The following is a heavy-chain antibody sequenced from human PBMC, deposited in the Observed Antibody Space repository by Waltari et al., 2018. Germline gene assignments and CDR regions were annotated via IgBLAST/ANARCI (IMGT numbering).Heavy chain of an antibody. Sequence: QLQLVESGGGVVQPGKSLRLSCAASGFSLSHYGMHWVRQAPGRGVGWVALLWFEGGDEYYADSVGGRFTISRDNSKNLLYLHMDSLRVDDTAVYYCAKDAFGNTYMDHWGQGTLVTVSS. D-gene: IGHD3-16*01. J-gene: IGHJ4*02. V-gene: IGHV3-30*18. CDR2: LWFEGGDE. CDR1: GFSLSHYG. CDR3: AKDAFGNTYMDH.